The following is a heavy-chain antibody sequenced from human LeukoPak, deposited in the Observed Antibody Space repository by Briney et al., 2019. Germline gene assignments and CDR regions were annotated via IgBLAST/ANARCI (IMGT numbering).Heavy chain of an antibody. J-gene: IGHJ4*02. CDR3: AKDPGGSTSPY. D-gene: IGHD2-2*01. CDR1: GFTVSSNY. Sequence: GGSLRLSCAASGFTVSSNYMSWVRQAPGKGLEWVSVIYSGGSTYYADSVKGRFTISRDNSKSTLYLQMNSLRAEDTAVYYCAKDPGGSTSPYWGQGTLVTVSS. CDR2: IYSGGST. V-gene: IGHV3-53*01.